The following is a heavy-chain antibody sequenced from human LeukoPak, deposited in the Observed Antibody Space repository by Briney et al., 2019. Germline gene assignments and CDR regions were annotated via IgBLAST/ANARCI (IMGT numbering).Heavy chain of an antibody. Sequence: GGSLRLSCAASGFTFSSYGMHWVRQAPGKGLEWVSFIRYDGSNEYYADSVRGRFTISRDNAKNSLYLQMNSLRAEDTAVYYCARVWEAVAGTNYYFDYWGQGTLVTVSS. V-gene: IGHV3-30*02. J-gene: IGHJ4*02. CDR2: IRYDGSNE. D-gene: IGHD6-19*01. CDR1: GFTFSSYG. CDR3: ARVWEAVAGTNYYFDY.